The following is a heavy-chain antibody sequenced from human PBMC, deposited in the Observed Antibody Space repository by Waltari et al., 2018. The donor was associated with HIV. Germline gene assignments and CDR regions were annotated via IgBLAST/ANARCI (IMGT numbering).Heavy chain of an antibody. CDR1: GGTFSSSG. Sequence: QVQLVQSGAEVKKPGSSVKVSCKASGGTFSSSGISWVRQAPGQGLEWMGGTIPMFGSANYAQRFQGRVTFTADKSTSTAYMELRSLRSEDTAMYFCARDTSGWNWYFDLWGRGTLVIVSS. CDR2: TIPMFGSA. J-gene: IGHJ2*01. CDR3: ARDTSGWNWYFDL. D-gene: IGHD6-19*01. V-gene: IGHV1-69*14.